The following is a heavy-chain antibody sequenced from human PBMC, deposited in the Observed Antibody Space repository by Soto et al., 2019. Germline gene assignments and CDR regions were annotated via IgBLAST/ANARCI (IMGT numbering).Heavy chain of an antibody. V-gene: IGHV3-30*18. D-gene: IGHD2-2*02. CDR2: ISYDGSEK. Sequence: LSRSCVAHGLIVNTYGMYRVRQAPGKGLGWVAVISYDGSEKYYVDTVKGRFTISKDNSKNPLYLQMNSLRPEDTAVYYCAKYPKFYCSSPNCYKYFFDHWGQGTRVTVPS. CDR1: GLIVNTYG. J-gene: IGHJ4*01. CDR3: AKYPKFYCSSPNCYKYFFDH.